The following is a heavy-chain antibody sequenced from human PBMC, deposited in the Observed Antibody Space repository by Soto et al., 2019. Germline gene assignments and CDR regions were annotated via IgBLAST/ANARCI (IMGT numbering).Heavy chain of an antibody. CDR1: GFSFGTYA. CDR3: AKGAGRYFGF. J-gene: IGHJ4*02. V-gene: IGHV3-23*01. Sequence: EVQLLESGGGLVQPGGSLSLSCVASGFSFGTYAMTWVRQVPGKGLEWVSTISGGIGSTFYADSVKGRFTISRDISKKVLFPHMNGLKSGGTGTYYCAKGAGRYFGFWGRGTLVTVSS. D-gene: IGHD1-26*01. CDR2: ISGGIGST.